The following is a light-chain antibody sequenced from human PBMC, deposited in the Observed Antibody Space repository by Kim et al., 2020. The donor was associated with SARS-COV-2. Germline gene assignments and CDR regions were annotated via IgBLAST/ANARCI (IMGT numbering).Light chain of an antibody. V-gene: IGLV3-1*01. J-gene: IGLJ3*02. CDR3: RGGDSKTGV. CDR2: DDA. Sequence: SYELTQPPSVSVSPGQTATVTCSGDKLVERYTFWYQQKPGQSPELVIYDDAKRPSGVPERFSGSNSGNTATLTISGTQGMDAADEYCRGGDSKTGVLGGG. CDR1: KLVERY.